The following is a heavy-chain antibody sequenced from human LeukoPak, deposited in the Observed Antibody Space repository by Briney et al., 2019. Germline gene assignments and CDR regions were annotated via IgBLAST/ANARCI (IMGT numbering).Heavy chain of an antibody. CDR1: GGTFSSYG. V-gene: IGHV1-69*04. CDR2: IIPILGIA. CDR3: ASGRYYYDTSGYYRGTTDY. Sequence: SVKVSCKASGGTFSSYGFSWVRQAPGQGLEWMGRIIPILGIANYAQKFQGRVTITADASTSTAYMELSSLKSEDTAVYYCASGRYYYDTSGYYRGTTDYWGQGTLVIVSS. D-gene: IGHD3-22*01. J-gene: IGHJ4*02.